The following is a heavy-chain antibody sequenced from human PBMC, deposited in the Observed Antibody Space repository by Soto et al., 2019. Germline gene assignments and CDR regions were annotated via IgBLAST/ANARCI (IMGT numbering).Heavy chain of an antibody. CDR3: ARARCSGGSCYLYYYYYGMDV. CDR1: GFTFSSYE. J-gene: IGHJ6*02. Sequence: GGSLRLSCAASGFTFSSYEMNWVRQAPGKGLEWVSCISSSGSTIYYADSVKGRFTISRDNAKNSLYLQMNSLRAEDTAVYYCARARCSGGSCYLYYYYYGMDVWGQGTTVTVSS. D-gene: IGHD2-15*01. V-gene: IGHV3-48*03. CDR2: ISSSGSTI.